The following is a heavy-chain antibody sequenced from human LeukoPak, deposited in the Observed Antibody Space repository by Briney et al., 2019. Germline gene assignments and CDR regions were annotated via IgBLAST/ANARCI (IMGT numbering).Heavy chain of an antibody. V-gene: IGHV1-18*01. D-gene: IGHD6-13*01. J-gene: IGHJ5*02. CDR2: ISAYNGNT. CDR1: GYTFTSYG. Sequence: GASVKASCKASGYTFTSYGISRVRQAPGQGLEWMGWISAYNGNTNYAQKLQGRVTMTTDTSTSTAYMELRSLRSDDTAVYYCARRPDSSSWYRFDNWFDPWGQGTLVTVSS. CDR3: ARRPDSSSWYRFDNWFDP.